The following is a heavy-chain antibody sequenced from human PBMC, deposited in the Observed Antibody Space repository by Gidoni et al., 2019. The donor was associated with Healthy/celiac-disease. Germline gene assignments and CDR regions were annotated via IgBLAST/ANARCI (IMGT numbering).Heavy chain of an antibody. Sequence: QVQLVESGGGVVQPGRSLRLSCAASGFTFSTHGMPWVRQAPGKGLEWVAVISYDGSNKYYADSVKGRFTISRDNSKNTLYLQMNSLRAEDTAVYYCAKDRKYIVATIGDYYYYGMDVWGQGTTVTVSS. J-gene: IGHJ6*02. CDR3: AKDRKYIVATIGDYYYYGMDV. CDR1: GFTFSTHG. V-gene: IGHV3-30*18. CDR2: ISYDGSNK. D-gene: IGHD5-12*01.